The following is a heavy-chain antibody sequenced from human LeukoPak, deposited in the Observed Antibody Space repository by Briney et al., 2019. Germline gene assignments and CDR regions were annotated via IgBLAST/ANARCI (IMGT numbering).Heavy chain of an antibody. J-gene: IGHJ4*02. D-gene: IGHD1-14*01. V-gene: IGHV3-66*04. CDR1: GVTVGYNY. CDR3: ARRSNPPGRIDH. Sequence: GGSLRLSCAASGVTVGYNYMTWVRQAPGKGLEWVAAIYNSGSTYYADSVKGRFTISRDNSKNTMYLQMNSLKGEDTAVYYCARRSNPPGRIDHWGQGTLVTVSS. CDR2: IYNSGST.